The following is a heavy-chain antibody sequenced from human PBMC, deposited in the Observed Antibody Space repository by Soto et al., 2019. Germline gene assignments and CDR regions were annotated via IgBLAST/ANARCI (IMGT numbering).Heavy chain of an antibody. D-gene: IGHD2-15*01. V-gene: IGHV1-18*01. Sequence: APVKVSCKASGYTFTSYGISWVRQSPGQGLEWMGWISAYNGNTNYAQKLQGRVTMTTDTSTSTAYMELRSLRSDDTAVYYCARDPPPDIVVVVAATLDYWGQGTLVTAPQ. CDR2: ISAYNGNT. J-gene: IGHJ4*02. CDR1: GYTFTSYG. CDR3: ARDPPPDIVVVVAATLDY.